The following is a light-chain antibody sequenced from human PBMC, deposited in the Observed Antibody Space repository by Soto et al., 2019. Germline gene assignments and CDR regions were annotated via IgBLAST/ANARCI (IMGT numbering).Light chain of an antibody. CDR2: DAS. CDR3: QQHSDWPLT. CDR1: QSISSS. J-gene: IGKJ4*01. V-gene: IGKV3-11*01. Sequence: EIVMTQSPATLSVSPGERATLSCRASQSISSSLAWYQQNPGQAPRLLIFDASNRATGIPVRFSGSGSGTDFTLTISSLEPDDFTVYYCQQHSDWPLTFGGGTRVEI.